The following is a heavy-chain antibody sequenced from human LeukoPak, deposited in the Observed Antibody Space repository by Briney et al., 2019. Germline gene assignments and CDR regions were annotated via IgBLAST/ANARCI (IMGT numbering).Heavy chain of an antibody. D-gene: IGHD4-17*01. CDR1: GYSFTSYW. CDR3: ARHGGRPRVLTVTYYFDY. V-gene: IGHV5-51*01. Sequence: GESLKISCKGSGYSFTSYWIGWVRQMPGKGLEWMGIIYPGDSDTRYSPSFQGQVTISADKSISTAYLQWSSLKASDTAMYYCARHGGRPRVLTVTYYFDYWGQGTLVTVSS. J-gene: IGHJ4*02. CDR2: IYPGDSDT.